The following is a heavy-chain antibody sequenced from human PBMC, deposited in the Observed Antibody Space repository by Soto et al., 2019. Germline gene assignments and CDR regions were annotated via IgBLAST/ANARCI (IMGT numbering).Heavy chain of an antibody. CDR3: AISPYRYGMKTDY. CDR2: IYHSGST. CDR1: GGSISSSNW. D-gene: IGHD5-18*01. Sequence: SETLSLTCAVSGGSISSSNWWSWVRQPPGKGLEWIGEIYHSGSTNYDPSLKSRVTISVDKSKKQFSLKLSSVTAADTAVYYWAISPYRYGMKTDYWGQGTLVTVSS. J-gene: IGHJ4*02. V-gene: IGHV4-4*02.